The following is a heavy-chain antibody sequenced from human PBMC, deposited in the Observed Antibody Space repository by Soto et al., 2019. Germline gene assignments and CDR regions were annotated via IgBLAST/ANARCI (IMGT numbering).Heavy chain of an antibody. V-gene: IGHV3-23*01. D-gene: IGHD3-16*02. CDR1: GFTFSSYA. J-gene: IGHJ1*01. CDR3: AKVRGDYIWGSYRSDLHKTLREYFQH. CDR2: ISGSGGST. Sequence: GGSLRLSCAASGFTFSSYAMSWVRQAPGKGLEWVSAISGSGGSTYYADSVKGRFTISRDNSKNTLYLQMNSLRAEDTAVYYCAKVRGDYIWGSYRSDLHKTLREYFQHWGQGTLVTVSS.